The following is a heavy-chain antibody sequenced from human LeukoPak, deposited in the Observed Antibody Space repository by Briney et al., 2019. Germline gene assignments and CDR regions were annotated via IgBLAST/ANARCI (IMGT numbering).Heavy chain of an antibody. J-gene: IGHJ5*02. Sequence: SETLSLTCTVSGGSVGSTTYFWGWIRPPPGKGLEWIVTIYYSGNTYYNPSLKSRVTISVDTSKNQFSLKLSSVTAADTAVYYCARHVTIFGAPNWFDPWGQGTLVTVSS. CDR1: GGSVGSTTYF. CDR3: ARHVTIFGAPNWFDP. CDR2: IYYSGNT. D-gene: IGHD3-3*01. V-gene: IGHV4-39*01.